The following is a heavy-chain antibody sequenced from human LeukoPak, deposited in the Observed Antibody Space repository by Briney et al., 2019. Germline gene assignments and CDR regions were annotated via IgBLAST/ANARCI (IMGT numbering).Heavy chain of an antibody. CDR1: GGTFSSYA. Sequence: SVKVSCKASGGTFSSYAISWVRQAPGQGLEWMGGIIPIFCTANYAQKFQGRVTITADKYTSTAYMELSSPRSEDTAVYYCARVVDTAMVHYFDYWGQGTLVTVSS. CDR3: ARVVDTAMVHYFDY. J-gene: IGHJ4*02. V-gene: IGHV1-69*06. D-gene: IGHD5-18*01. CDR2: IIPIFCTA.